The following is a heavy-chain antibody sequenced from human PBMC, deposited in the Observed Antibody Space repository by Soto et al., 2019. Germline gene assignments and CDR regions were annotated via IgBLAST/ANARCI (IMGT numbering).Heavy chain of an antibody. CDR3: ARVGTYYGSGSPYYSDY. D-gene: IGHD3-10*01. Sequence: ESGGGLVKPGGSLRLSCAASGFSFRSYYMNWVRQAPGKGLEWVSSISSSSSYINYAESLKGRFTISRDNAKNSLYLQMNSLRAEDTAIYYCARVGTYYGSGSPYYSDYWGQGTLVTVSS. V-gene: IGHV3-21*01. CDR1: GFSFRSYY. J-gene: IGHJ4*02. CDR2: ISSSSSYI.